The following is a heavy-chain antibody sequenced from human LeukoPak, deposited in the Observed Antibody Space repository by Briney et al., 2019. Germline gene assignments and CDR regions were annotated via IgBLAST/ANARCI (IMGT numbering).Heavy chain of an antibody. CDR2: IYYSGST. Sequence: SSETLSLTCTVSGDSISTSSYYWGWIRQPPGKGLEWLGSIYYSGSTYYNPSLKSRVTISVDTSKNQSSLNLYSVTAADTAVFYCARSYYYDYRQIDYWGQGTLVTVSS. CDR1: GDSISTSSYY. V-gene: IGHV4-39*01. D-gene: IGHD3-22*01. J-gene: IGHJ4*02. CDR3: ARSYYYDYRQIDY.